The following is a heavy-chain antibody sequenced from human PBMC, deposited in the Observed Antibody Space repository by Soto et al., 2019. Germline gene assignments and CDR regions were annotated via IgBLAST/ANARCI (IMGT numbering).Heavy chain of an antibody. CDR2: ISAYNGNT. Sequence: ASVKVSCKASGYTVTSYGISWVRQAPGQGLEWMGWISAYNGNTNYAQKLQGRVTMTTDTSTSTAYMELRSLRSDDPAVYSCASDRLRAILDVWGQGTTVTVSS. V-gene: IGHV1-18*04. D-gene: IGHD2-15*01. CDR3: ASDRLRAILDV. J-gene: IGHJ6*02. CDR1: GYTVTSYG.